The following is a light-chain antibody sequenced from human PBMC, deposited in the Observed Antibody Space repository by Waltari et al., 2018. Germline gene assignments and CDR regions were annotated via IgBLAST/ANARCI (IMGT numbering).Light chain of an antibody. CDR2: DVS. V-gene: IGLV2-14*04. Sequence: ITISCTGTSSDVGGYNYVSWYQQHPGKAPKLMIYDVSNRPSGVSNRFSGSKSGNTASLTISGLQAEDEADYYCSSYTSSSTLDVVFGGGTKLTVL. CDR1: SSDVGGYNY. J-gene: IGLJ2*01. CDR3: SSYTSSSTLDVV.